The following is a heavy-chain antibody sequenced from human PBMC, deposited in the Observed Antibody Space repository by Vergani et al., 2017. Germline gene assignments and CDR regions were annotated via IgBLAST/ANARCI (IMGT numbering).Heavy chain of an antibody. CDR2: IKEDGSKQ. CDR1: GFTFNKYW. V-gene: IGHV3-7*01. D-gene: IGHD5-12*01. CDR3: ARDPGGSGYDRGDYFDY. Sequence: EVQLVESGGQLVQPGGSLRLSCAASGFTFNKYWMSWVRQAPGKGLEWVANIKEDGSKQYYVDSVKGRFTISRDNAKNSLYLQMNSLRAEDTAVYYCARDPGGSGYDRGDYFDYWGQGTLVTVSS. J-gene: IGHJ4*02.